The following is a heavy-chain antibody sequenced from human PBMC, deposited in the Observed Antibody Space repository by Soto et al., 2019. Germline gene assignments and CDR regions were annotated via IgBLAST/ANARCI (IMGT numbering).Heavy chain of an antibody. V-gene: IGHV3-23*01. CDR1: GFTFSSYA. D-gene: IGHD1-26*01. CDR3: AKDAFRAQSGSPVYYYGMDV. CDR2: ISGSGGST. J-gene: IGHJ6*02. Sequence: GSLRLSCAASGFTFSSYAMSWVRQAPGKGLEWVSAISGSGGSTYYADSVKGRFTISRDNSKNTLYLQMNSLRAEDTAVYYCAKDAFRAQSGSPVYYYGMDVWGQGTTVTVSS.